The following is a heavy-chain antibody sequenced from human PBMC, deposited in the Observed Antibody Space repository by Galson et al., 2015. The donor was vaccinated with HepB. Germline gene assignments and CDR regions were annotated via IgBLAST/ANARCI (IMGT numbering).Heavy chain of an antibody. CDR2: IYSSGNT. CDR3: ARGLVSSGYYGDY. Sequence: SLRISCAVSGFSVSSNYMTWVRQAPGKGLECVAHIYSSGNTYYADSVKGRFTVSRDNSKNTLYLQMSSLRAEDAAVYYCARGLVSSGYYGDYWGQGTLVTVSS. V-gene: IGHV3-53*01. J-gene: IGHJ4*02. CDR1: GFSVSSNY. D-gene: IGHD3-22*01.